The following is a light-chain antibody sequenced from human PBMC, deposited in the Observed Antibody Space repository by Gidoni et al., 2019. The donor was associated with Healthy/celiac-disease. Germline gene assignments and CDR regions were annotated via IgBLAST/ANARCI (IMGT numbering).Light chain of an antibody. CDR3: QQSYSTPVH. Sequence: DIQMTHSPSSLYASVGDRVTITCRASQGIISYLNWYQQRPGKAPKLLIYAASSLQSGFPSRFSGSGSGTDFNLTISTLQPEDFATYYCQQSYSTPVHFXXXTKLEIK. CDR2: AAS. CDR1: QGIISY. V-gene: IGKV1-39*01. J-gene: IGKJ2*01.